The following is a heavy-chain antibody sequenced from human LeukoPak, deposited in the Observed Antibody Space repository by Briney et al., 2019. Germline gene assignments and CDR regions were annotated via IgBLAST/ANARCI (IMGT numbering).Heavy chain of an antibody. CDR2: ISGSGRSA. CDR3: AQDYSGYDLSAGY. D-gene: IGHD5-12*01. J-gene: IGHJ4*02. Sequence: GGSLRLACAASGFTFSSHAMSWVRQAPGKGLEWVSVISGSGRSAYYADSLKGRFTISRDNSKDTLYLQMNSLRAEDTALYYCAQDYSGYDLSAGYWGQGTLVTVSS. CDR1: GFTFSSHA. V-gene: IGHV3-23*01.